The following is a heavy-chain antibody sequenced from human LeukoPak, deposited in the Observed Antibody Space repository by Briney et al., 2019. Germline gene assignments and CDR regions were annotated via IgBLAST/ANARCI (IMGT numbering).Heavy chain of an antibody. CDR2: IWHDETRT. Sequence: GRSVRLSCATSGFTFSKYGMHWVRQAPGKGLEWVAVIWHDETRTHYADSVKGRFTISRDNSQNTAFLQMSSLRAEDTAVYYCAGTMSTGAGIDSWGQGTLVTVSS. CDR3: AGTMSTGAGIDS. D-gene: IGHD1-26*01. CDR1: GFTFSKYG. J-gene: IGHJ4*02. V-gene: IGHV3-33*01.